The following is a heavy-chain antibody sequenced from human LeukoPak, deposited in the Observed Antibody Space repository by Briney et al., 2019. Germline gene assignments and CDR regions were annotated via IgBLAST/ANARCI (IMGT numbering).Heavy chain of an antibody. D-gene: IGHD2-2*02. J-gene: IGHJ1*01. CDR2: IYHSGST. Sequence: SETLSLTCTVSGGSITSSSYYWGWIRQPPGKGLEWIGSIYHSGSTYYNPSLKSRVTISVDTSKNQFSLKLSSVTAADTAAYYCARVVPAAIGYYQHWGQGTLVTVSS. CDR1: GGSITSSSYY. CDR3: ARVVPAAIGYYQH. V-gene: IGHV4-39*01.